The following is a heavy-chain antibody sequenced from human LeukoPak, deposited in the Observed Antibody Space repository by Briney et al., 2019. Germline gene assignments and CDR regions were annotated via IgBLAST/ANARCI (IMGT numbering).Heavy chain of an antibody. CDR2: IYYSGST. Sequence: SETLSLTCTVSGGSISSYYWSWIRQPPGKGLEWIGYIYYSGSTNYNPSLKSRVTISVDTSKNQFSLKLSSVTAADTAVYYCARHGGSYSFDYWGQGTLVTVSS. CDR3: ARHGGSYSFDY. CDR1: GGSISSYY. D-gene: IGHD1-26*01. J-gene: IGHJ4*02. V-gene: IGHV4-59*08.